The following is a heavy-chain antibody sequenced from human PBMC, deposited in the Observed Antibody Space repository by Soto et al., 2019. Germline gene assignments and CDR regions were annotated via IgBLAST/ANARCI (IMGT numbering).Heavy chain of an antibody. Sequence: ASVKVSCKASRYTFTGYYIHWVRQAPVQGLEWMGWINPNSGGTNYAQKFQGRVTMTRDTSISTAYMELSRLRSDDTAVYYCARDRVEMATIPWFDPWGQGTLVTVSS. V-gene: IGHV1-2*02. J-gene: IGHJ5*02. D-gene: IGHD5-12*01. CDR2: INPNSGGT. CDR3: ARDRVEMATIPWFDP. CDR1: RYTFTGYY.